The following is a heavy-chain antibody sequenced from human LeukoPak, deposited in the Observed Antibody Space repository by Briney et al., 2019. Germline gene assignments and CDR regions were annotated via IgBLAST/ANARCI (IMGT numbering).Heavy chain of an antibody. Sequence: EPSETLSLTCTVSGGSISSYYWSWIRQPPGKGLEWIGYIYYSGSTNYNPSLKSRVTISVDTSKNQFSLKLSSVTAADTAVYYCARDLGTPPQAYYDILTGYYYYYYGMDVWGQGTTVTVSS. J-gene: IGHJ6*02. CDR1: GGSISSYY. CDR3: ARDLGTPPQAYYDILTGYYYYYYGMDV. CDR2: IYYSGST. D-gene: IGHD3-9*01. V-gene: IGHV4-59*01.